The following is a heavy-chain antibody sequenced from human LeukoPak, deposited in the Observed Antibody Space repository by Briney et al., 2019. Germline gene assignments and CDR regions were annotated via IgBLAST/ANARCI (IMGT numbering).Heavy chain of an antibody. CDR1: GYTFTSYN. J-gene: IGHJ3*02. D-gene: IGHD1-1*01. CDR3: ARGANQLVSGSSAFDI. Sequence: ASVKVSCKASGYTFTSYNINWVRQATGQGLEWMGWMNPNSGNTGYAQKFQGRVTIIRNTSISTAYMELSSLRSEDTAVYYCARGANQLVSGSSAFDIWGQGTMVTVSS. V-gene: IGHV1-8*03. CDR2: MNPNSGNT.